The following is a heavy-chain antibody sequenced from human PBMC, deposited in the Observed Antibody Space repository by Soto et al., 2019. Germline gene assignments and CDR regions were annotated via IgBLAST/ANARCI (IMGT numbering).Heavy chain of an antibody. V-gene: IGHV5-10-1*01. Sequence: GASLNISCKGSGYSFTSYWISWVRQMPGKGLEWMGRIDPSDSYTNYSPSFQGHVTISADKSISTAYLQWSSLKASDTAMYYCARLAMVRGVPTHGMDVWGQGTTVTVSS. J-gene: IGHJ6*02. CDR1: GYSFTSYW. D-gene: IGHD3-10*01. CDR3: ARLAMVRGVPTHGMDV. CDR2: IDPSDSYT.